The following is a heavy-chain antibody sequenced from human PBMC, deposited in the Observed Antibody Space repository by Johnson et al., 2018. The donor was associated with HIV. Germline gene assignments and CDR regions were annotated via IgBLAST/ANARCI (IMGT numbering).Heavy chain of an antibody. CDR1: GFTFSSYA. Sequence: VQLVESGGGVVQPGRSLRLSCAASGFTFSSYAMHWVRQAPGKVLECVAIISYDGINQYYADSVQGRFTISRDNSKNTLYLQMNSLRIEDTAVYYCASVDTAMVDTFDIWGQGTMVTVSS. CDR2: ISYDGINQ. D-gene: IGHD5-18*01. CDR3: ASVDTAMVDTFDI. V-gene: IGHV3-30-3*01. J-gene: IGHJ3*02.